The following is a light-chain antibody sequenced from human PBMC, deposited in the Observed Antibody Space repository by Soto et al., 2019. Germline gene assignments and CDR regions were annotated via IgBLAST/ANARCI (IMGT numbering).Light chain of an antibody. CDR1: SNDVGAYNF. CDR3: SSYTRTATRYV. Sequence: QSALAQPASVSGSPGQSITISCSGTSNDVGAYNFVSWYQQHPGRAPKLILYDVTSRPSNVSNRFSGSKSGNTASLSISWLRPEDEADYFCSSYTRTATRYVFGSGTKVTVL. J-gene: IGLJ1*01. CDR2: DVT. V-gene: IGLV2-14*03.